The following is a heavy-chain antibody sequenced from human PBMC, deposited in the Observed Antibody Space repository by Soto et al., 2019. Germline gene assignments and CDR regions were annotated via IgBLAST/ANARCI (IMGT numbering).Heavy chain of an antibody. CDR3: VKARKGAVAGFFDY. CDR1: GFTFSSYA. V-gene: IGHV3-64D*08. Sequence: GGSLRLSCSASGFTFSSYAMHWVRQAPGKGLEYVSAISSNGGSTYYADSVKGRFTISRDNSKNTLYLQMSSLRAEDTAVYYCVKARKGAVAGFFDYWGQGTLVTVSS. J-gene: IGHJ4*02. D-gene: IGHD6-19*01. CDR2: ISSNGGST.